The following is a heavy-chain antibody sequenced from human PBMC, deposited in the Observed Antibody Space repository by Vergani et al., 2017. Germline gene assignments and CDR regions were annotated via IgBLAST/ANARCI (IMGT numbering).Heavy chain of an antibody. Sequence: QVQLVESGGGVVQPGRSLRLSCAASGFTFSSYAMHWVRQAPGKGLEWVAVISYDGSNKYYADSVKGRFIISRDNSKNTLYLQMNSLRAEDTAVYYCAKDGLRAPSHYYYYYGMDVWGQGTTVTVSS. CDR1: GFTFSSYA. J-gene: IGHJ6*02. CDR3: AKDGLRAPSHYYYYYGMDV. CDR2: ISYDGSNK. D-gene: IGHD5-12*01. V-gene: IGHV3-30-3*01.